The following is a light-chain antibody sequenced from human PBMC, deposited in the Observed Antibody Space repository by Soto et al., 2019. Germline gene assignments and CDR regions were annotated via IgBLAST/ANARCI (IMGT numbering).Light chain of an antibody. V-gene: IGLV2-14*01. CDR1: SSDVGGYNY. CDR3: SSYTSSKRV. CDR2: DVS. Sequence: QSVLTQPASVSGSPGQSITISCPRTSSDVGGYNYVSWYQQHPGKAPKLMIYDVSNRPSGVSNRFSGSKSGNTASLTISGLQAEDEADYYCSSYTSSKRVFGTGTKVTVL. J-gene: IGLJ1*01.